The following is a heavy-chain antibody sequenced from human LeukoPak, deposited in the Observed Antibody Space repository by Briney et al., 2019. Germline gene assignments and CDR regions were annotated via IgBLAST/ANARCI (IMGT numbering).Heavy chain of an antibody. CDR2: INWSGGST. Sequence: RAGGSLRLSCAASGYTFDDYGMSWVRQAPGKGLEWVSGINWSGGSTLYADSVKGRFTISRDNAKNSLYVQMNSLRVEDTALYYCVRGESRGYYRHWGQGTLVTVSS. CDR3: VRGESRGYYRH. CDR1: GYTFDDYG. D-gene: IGHD3-22*01. V-gene: IGHV3-20*04. J-gene: IGHJ4*01.